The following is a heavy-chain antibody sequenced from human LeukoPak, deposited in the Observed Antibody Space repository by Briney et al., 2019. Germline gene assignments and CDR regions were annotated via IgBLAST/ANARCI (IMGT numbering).Heavy chain of an antibody. CDR1: GYTLTELS. CDR3: AREVVPAARAYYYYGMDV. J-gene: IGHJ6*02. Sequence: GASVKVSCKVSGYTLTELSMHWVRQAPGKGLEWMGGFDPEDGETIYAQKFQGRVTMTEDTSTDTAYMELSSLRSEDTAVYYCAREVVPAARAYYYYGMDVWGQGTTVTVSS. D-gene: IGHD2-2*01. V-gene: IGHV1-24*01. CDR2: FDPEDGET.